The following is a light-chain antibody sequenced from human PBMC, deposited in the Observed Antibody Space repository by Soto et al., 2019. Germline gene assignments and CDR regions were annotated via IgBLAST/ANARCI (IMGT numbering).Light chain of an antibody. J-gene: IGLJ1*01. CDR2: DVS. CDR1: SSDVGDYNY. CDR3: SSYTSTGTYV. Sequence: QSVLTQPASVSGSPGQSITISCTGTSSDVGDYNYVSWYQQHPGKAPKLMIYDVSNRPSGVSNRFSGSKSGNTASLTISGLQAEDEADYYCSSYTSTGTYVFGPGTKLTVL. V-gene: IGLV2-14*01.